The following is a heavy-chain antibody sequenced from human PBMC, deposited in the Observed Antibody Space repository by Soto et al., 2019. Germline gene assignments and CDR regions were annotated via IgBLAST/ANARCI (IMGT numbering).Heavy chain of an antibody. CDR2: ISGSGGST. V-gene: IGHV3-23*01. Sequence: EVQLLESGGGLVQPGGSLRLSCAASGFTFSSYAMNWVRQAPGKGLEWVSAISGSGGSTYYADSVKGRFTISRDNSKNTLYLQMNSLRAEDTAVYYCAKDGVAARGNYYYGMDVWGQGTTVTVSS. J-gene: IGHJ6*02. CDR1: GFTFSSYA. CDR3: AKDGVAARGNYYYGMDV. D-gene: IGHD6-6*01.